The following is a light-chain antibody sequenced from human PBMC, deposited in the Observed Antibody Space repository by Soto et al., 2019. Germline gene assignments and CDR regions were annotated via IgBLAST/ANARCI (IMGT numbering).Light chain of an antibody. CDR2: EVS. V-gene: IGLV2-14*01. Sequence: QSALTQPASVSGSPGQSITISCTGTSSDVGGYNYVSWHQQNPGKAPKLMIYEVSNRPSGVSNRFSGSKSGNTASLTISGLQAEDEADYYCGSYTSNSPYVFGTGTKLTVL. CDR3: GSYTSNSPYV. CDR1: SSDVGGYNY. J-gene: IGLJ1*01.